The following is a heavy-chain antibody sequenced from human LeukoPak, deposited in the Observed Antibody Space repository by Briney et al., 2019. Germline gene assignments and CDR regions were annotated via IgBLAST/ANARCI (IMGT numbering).Heavy chain of an antibody. Sequence: PGGSLRLSCAASGFTVSDNYMSWVRQAPGKGLEWVSVFYSGGSTHYADSVKGRFTISRDNSKNTLYLQLNSLRAEDTAVYFCASSSWSSEYFHYWGQGTLVTVSS. CDR2: FYSGGST. CDR1: GFTVSDNY. CDR3: ASSSWSSEYFHY. V-gene: IGHV3-66*01. D-gene: IGHD6-13*01. J-gene: IGHJ1*01.